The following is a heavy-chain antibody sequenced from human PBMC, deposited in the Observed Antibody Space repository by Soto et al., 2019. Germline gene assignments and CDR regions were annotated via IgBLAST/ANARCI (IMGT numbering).Heavy chain of an antibody. V-gene: IGHV1-46*01. D-gene: IGHD6-13*01. CDR3: ARGTSPTAAGEHIDY. CDR1: GYTFTSYY. CDR2: IDPSGGGT. J-gene: IGHJ4*02. Sequence: EASVKVSCKASGYTFTSYYMHWVRQAPGQGLEWMGIIDPSGGGTSYAQKFQGRLTMTRDTSTSTVYMELSSLRSEDTAVYYCARGTSPTAAGEHIDYWGQGTLVT.